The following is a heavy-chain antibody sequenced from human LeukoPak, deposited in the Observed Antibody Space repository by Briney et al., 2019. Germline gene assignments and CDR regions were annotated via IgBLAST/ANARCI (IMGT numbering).Heavy chain of an antibody. CDR1: GGSISSYY. Sequence: SETLSLTCTVSGGSISSYYWSWIRQPAGEGLEWIGRIYTSGSTNYNPSLKSRVTMSVDTSKNQFSLKLSSVTAADTAVYYCARDGQLPYYYYGMDVWGQGTTVTVSS. V-gene: IGHV4-4*07. CDR2: IYTSGST. D-gene: IGHD6-6*01. CDR3: ARDGQLPYYYYGMDV. J-gene: IGHJ6*02.